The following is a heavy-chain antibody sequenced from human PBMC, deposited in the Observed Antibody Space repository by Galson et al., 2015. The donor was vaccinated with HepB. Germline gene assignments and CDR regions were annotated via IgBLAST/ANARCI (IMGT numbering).Heavy chain of an antibody. D-gene: IGHD1-26*01. V-gene: IGHV3-49*03. Sequence: SLRLSCAASGFTFGDYAMSWFRQAPGKGLEWVGFIRSKAYGGTTEYAASVKGRFTISRDDSKSIAYLQMNSLKTEDTAVYYCTRDQGEHPPRLCCWGQGTLVTVSS. CDR1: GFTFGDYA. CDR2: IRSKAYGGTT. CDR3: TRDQGEHPPRLCC. J-gene: IGHJ4*02.